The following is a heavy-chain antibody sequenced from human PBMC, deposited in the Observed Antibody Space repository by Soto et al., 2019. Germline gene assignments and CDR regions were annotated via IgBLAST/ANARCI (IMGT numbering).Heavy chain of an antibody. V-gene: IGHV4-31*03. CDR2: IYYSGST. D-gene: IGHD2-8*02. CDR1: GGSLSSGGYY. Sequence: PSETLSLTCTVSGGSLSSGGYYWTWIRQHPGKGLEWIGNIYYSGSTNYNPSLTSRVTISVDTSKNQFSLKLTSVTAADTAVYYCARDKITGLFDYWGQGTLVTVSS. CDR3: ARDKITGLFDY. J-gene: IGHJ4*02.